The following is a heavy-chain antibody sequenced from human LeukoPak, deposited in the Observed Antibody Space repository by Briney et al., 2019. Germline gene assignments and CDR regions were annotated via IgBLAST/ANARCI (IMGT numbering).Heavy chain of an antibody. CDR3: ARDSNPPGRYYYDSSGIDY. J-gene: IGHJ4*02. D-gene: IGHD3-22*01. Sequence: PGGSLRLSCAASGFTLNTYSMNWVRQAPGKGLEWVSSISSTGSDMYYVDSVKGRFTISRDNSKNTLYLQMNSLRAEDTAVYYCARDSNPPGRYYYDSSGIDYWGQGTLVTVSS. CDR2: ISSTGSDM. V-gene: IGHV3-21*01. CDR1: GFTLNTYS.